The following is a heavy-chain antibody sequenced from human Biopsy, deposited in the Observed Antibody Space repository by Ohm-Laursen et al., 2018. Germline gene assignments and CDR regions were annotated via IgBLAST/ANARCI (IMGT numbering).Heavy chain of an antibody. CDR2: TIPILRTT. CDR3: AREAIGYQLPCDD. V-gene: IGHV1-69*04. Sequence: GATVKISCKTSTGTFDSYGVTWVRQAPGQGLEWMGRTIPILRTTTYAPKFQGRVTFTADKSSSTAYLELSSLTSEDTAMFYCAREAIGYQLPCDDWGQGTLVAVSS. CDR1: TGTFDSYG. D-gene: IGHD2-15*01. J-gene: IGHJ4*02.